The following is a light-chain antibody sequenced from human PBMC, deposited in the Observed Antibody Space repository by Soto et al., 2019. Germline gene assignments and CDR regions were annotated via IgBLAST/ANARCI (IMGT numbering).Light chain of an antibody. V-gene: IGKV1-17*01. Sequence: DIQMTQSPSIVSASVGYRVTITCRASQAIRNDLGWYQQKPGKAPKRLIYAASSLDSEVPLRFSGSGSGTEFALTISSLQPEDFATYYCLQHNTYPWTFGQGTKVDIK. CDR3: LQHNTYPWT. CDR2: AAS. CDR1: QAIRND. J-gene: IGKJ1*01.